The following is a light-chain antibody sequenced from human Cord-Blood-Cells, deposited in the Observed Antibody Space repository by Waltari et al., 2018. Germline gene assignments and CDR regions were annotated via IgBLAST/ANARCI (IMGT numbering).Light chain of an antibody. CDR2: DAS. Sequence: EIVLTQSPATLSLSPGERATLPCRASQSVSSYLAWYQQEPGQAPRLLIYDASNRATGIPARCSGSGSGTDFTLTISSLEPEDFAVYYCQQRSNWPRLTFGGGTKVEIE. CDR1: QSVSSY. J-gene: IGKJ4*01. CDR3: QQRSNWPRLT. V-gene: IGKV3-11*01.